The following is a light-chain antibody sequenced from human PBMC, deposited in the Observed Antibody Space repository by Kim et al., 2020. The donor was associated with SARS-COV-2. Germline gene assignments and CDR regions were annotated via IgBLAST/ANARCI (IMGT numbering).Light chain of an antibody. CDR2: ASS. J-gene: IGKJ4*01. V-gene: IGKV1-8*01. CDR3: QQYYTYPLT. CDR1: QGVNIY. Sequence: AIRMTQSPSTLSAYTGDRVTITCRATQGVNIYLAWYQQKPGKAPKLLISASSTLQSGVPSRFTGSGAGTDFTLTINSLQSEDFATYYCQQYYTYPLTFGGGTKVDIK.